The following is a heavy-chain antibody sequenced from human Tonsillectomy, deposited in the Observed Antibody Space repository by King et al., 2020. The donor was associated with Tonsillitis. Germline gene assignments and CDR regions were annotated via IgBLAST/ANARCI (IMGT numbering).Heavy chain of an antibody. CDR2: IKSKADGETT. Sequence: VQLVESGGGLVKPGGSLRLSCAASGFTFTNAWMNWVRQSPGKGLEWVGRIKSKADGETTEYAAPVKGRFTISRDDSKNTLYLQMDSLKTEYSAVYFCTSRPWFDYWGQGTLVTVSS. J-gene: IGHJ4*02. V-gene: IGHV3-15*07. CDR3: TSRPWFDY. CDR1: GFTFTNAW.